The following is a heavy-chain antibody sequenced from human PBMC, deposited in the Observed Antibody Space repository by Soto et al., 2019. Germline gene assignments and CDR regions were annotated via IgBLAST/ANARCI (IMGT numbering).Heavy chain of an antibody. J-gene: IGHJ4*02. CDR2: INPNNGAT. V-gene: IGHV1-2*02. CDR1: RYIFTAYF. D-gene: IGHD6-19*01. CDR3: ARDPWSSGWNY. Sequence: ASVKVSCKAPRYIFTAYFMHWVRQAPGQGLEWMGWINPNNGATHYGLSFQGRVTMTRDTSISTAYMELSSLRAEDTAVYYCARDPWSSGWNYWGQGTLVTVSS.